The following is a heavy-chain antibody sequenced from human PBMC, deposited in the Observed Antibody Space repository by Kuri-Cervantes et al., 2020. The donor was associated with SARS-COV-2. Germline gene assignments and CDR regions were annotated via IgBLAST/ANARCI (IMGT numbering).Heavy chain of an antibody. CDR3: ARVNWDVPFTTLDY. J-gene: IGHJ4*02. CDR1: GYIFNSFG. D-gene: IGHD1-1*01. CDR2: VSSYTGNT. Sequence: ASVKVSCKASGYIFNSFGITWVRQAPGQGLEWMGWVSSYTGNTDYAQKFLGRITMTADKSTTTADLELRSLRSDDTAVYYCARVNWDVPFTTLDYWGQGTRVTVSS. V-gene: IGHV1-18*04.